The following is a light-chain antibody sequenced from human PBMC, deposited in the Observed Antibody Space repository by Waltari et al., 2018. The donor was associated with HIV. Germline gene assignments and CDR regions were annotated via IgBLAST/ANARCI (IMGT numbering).Light chain of an antibody. V-gene: IGLV1-47*01. CDR1: TSNIGSIF. CDR2: RNN. Sequence: SVLTQPPSTSGTPGQKVTISCSGSTSNIGSIFVYWYQQFPGTAPTLLLYRNNERPSGGPDRFSGTKSGISASRAITGLRSEDEADYYCAAWDVSLSGWVFGGGTKLTVL. CDR3: AAWDVSLSGWV. J-gene: IGLJ3*02.